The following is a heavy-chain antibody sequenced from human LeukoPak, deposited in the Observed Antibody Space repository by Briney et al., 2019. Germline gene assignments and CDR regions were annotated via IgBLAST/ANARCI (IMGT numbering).Heavy chain of an antibody. D-gene: IGHD3-22*01. CDR2: IYYSGST. CDR1: GGSISSYY. Sequence: SETLSLTCTVSGGSISSYYWSWIRQPPGKGLEWIGYIYYSGSTNYNPSLKSRVTISVDTSKNQFSLKLSSVTAADTAVYYCARHRGFGDYNYYGMDVWGQGTTVTVSS. V-gene: IGHV4-59*08. CDR3: ARHRGFGDYNYYGMDV. J-gene: IGHJ6*02.